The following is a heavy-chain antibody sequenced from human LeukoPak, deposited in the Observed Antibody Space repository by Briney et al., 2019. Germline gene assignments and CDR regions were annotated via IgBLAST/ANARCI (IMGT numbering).Heavy chain of an antibody. D-gene: IGHD3-22*01. V-gene: IGHV1-69*05. CDR1: GGTFSSYA. CDR2: IIPIFGTA. CDR3: ATYYYDSSGYYDFDY. J-gene: IGHJ4*02. Sequence: SVKVSCKASGGTFSSYAISWVRQAPGQGVEWMGGIIPIFGTANYAQKFQGRVTITTDESTSTAYMELSSLRSEDTAVYHCATYYYDSSGYYDFDYWGQGTLVTVSS.